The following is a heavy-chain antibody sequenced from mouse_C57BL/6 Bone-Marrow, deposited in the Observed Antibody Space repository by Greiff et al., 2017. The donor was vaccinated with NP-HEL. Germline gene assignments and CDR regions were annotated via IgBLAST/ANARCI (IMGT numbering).Heavy chain of an antibody. CDR3: ARRGYSNYLAY. Sequence: QVQLQQPGAELVRPGSSVKLSCKASGYTFTSYWMHWVKQRPIQGLEWIGNIDPSDSETHYNQKFKDKATLTVDKSSSTAYMQLSSLTSEDSAVYYCARRGYSNYLAYWGQGTLVTVSA. V-gene: IGHV1-52*01. D-gene: IGHD2-5*01. CDR1: GYTFTSYW. J-gene: IGHJ3*01. CDR2: IDPSDSET.